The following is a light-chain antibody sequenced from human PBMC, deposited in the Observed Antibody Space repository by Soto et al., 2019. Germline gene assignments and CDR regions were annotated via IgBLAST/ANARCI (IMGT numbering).Light chain of an antibody. CDR2: GAS. CDR3: QQYNNWWT. J-gene: IGKJ1*01. Sequence: EIVLSQSPGSLSLCLGRRTTRFCRASQSVSSSYLAWYQQKPGQAPRLLIYGASTRATGIPARFSGSGSGTEFTLTISSLQSEDFAVYYCQQYNNWWTFGQGTKVDIK. CDR1: QSVSSSY. V-gene: IGKV3-15*01.